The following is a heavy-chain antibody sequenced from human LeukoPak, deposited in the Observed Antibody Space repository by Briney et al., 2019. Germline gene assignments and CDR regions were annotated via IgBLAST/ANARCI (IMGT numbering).Heavy chain of an antibody. Sequence: SETLSLTCTVSGGSISSYYWSWIRQPPGKGLEWIGHIYSSGNTKYNPSLKSRLTMSIDSSKNQFSLILTSVTAADTAVYYCARVALITIHENDAFDIWGQGTVVTVSS. J-gene: IGHJ3*02. CDR1: GGSISSYY. D-gene: IGHD3-3*01. V-gene: IGHV4-4*08. CDR3: ARVALITIHENDAFDI. CDR2: IYSSGNT.